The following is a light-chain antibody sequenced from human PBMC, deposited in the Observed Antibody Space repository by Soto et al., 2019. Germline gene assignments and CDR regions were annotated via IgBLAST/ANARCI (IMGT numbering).Light chain of an antibody. J-gene: IGLJ2*01. CDR1: SSNIGAGYD. CDR2: GNS. CDR3: QSYDSSLGGSVG. Sequence: QSVLTQPPSVSGAPGQRVTISCTGSSSNIGAGYDVHWYQQLPGTAPKLLIYGNSNRPSGVPDRFSGSKSGTSASLAITGLQAEDEADYYCQSYDSSLGGSVGFGGGTKLTVL. V-gene: IGLV1-40*01.